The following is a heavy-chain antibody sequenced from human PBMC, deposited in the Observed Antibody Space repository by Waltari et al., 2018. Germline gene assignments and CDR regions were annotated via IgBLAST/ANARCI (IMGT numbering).Heavy chain of an antibody. D-gene: IGHD3-10*01. CDR3: ARGLGFYYYYYYMDV. CDR1: GGSFSGYY. CDR2: INHSGST. Sequence: QVQLQQWGAGLLKPSETLSLTCAVYGGSFSGYYWSWIRQPPGKGLEWIGEINHSGSTNYNPSLNSRVTISVDTSKNQFSLKLSSVTAADTAVYYCARGLGFYYYYYYMDVWGKGTTVTISS. V-gene: IGHV4-34*01. J-gene: IGHJ6*03.